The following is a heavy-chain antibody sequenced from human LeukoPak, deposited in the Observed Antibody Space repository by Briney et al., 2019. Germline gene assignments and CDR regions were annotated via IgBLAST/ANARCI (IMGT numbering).Heavy chain of an antibody. CDR2: ISSSSSYI. Sequence: GGSLRLSCAASGFTFSSCTMNWVRQAPGKGLEWVSSISSSSSYIYYADSVKGRFTIYRDNAKKSLYLQMNSLRAEDTAVYYCARQGVGYDEPIDYWGQGTLVTVSS. V-gene: IGHV3-21*01. CDR1: GFTFSSCT. CDR3: ARQGVGYDEPIDY. D-gene: IGHD5-12*01. J-gene: IGHJ4*02.